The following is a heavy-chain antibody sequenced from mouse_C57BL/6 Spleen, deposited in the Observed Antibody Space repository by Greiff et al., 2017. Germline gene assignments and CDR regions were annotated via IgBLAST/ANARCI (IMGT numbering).Heavy chain of an antibody. J-gene: IGHJ1*03. CDR1: GYSITSGYY. V-gene: IGHV3-6*01. CDR3: AREWGRYFDV. CDR2: ISYDGSN. Sequence: DVQLQESGPGLVKPSQSLSLTCSVTGYSITSGYYWNWIRQFPGNKLEWMGYISYDGSNNYNPSLKHRISITRDTSKNQFFLKLNSVTTEDTATYYCAREWGRYFDVWGTGTTVTVSS.